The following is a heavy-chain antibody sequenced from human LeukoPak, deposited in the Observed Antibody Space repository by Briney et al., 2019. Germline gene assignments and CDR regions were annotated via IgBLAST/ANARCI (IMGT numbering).Heavy chain of an antibody. CDR2: IIPILGIA. Sequence: ASVKVSCKASGGTFSSYTISWVRQAPGQGLEWMGRIIPILGIANYAQKFQGRVTITADKSTSTAYMELSSLRSGDTAVYYCARDRGYCSSTSCYYWFDPWGQGTLVTVSS. D-gene: IGHD2-2*01. J-gene: IGHJ5*02. CDR1: GGTFSSYT. CDR3: ARDRGYCSSTSCYYWFDP. V-gene: IGHV1-69*04.